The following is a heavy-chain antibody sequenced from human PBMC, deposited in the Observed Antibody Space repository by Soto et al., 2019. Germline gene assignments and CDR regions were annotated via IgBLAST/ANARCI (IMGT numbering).Heavy chain of an antibody. CDR2: IYSGGRT. Sequence: GGSLRLSCAASGFSVTYTYMSWIRQAPGKGLEWVSVIYSGGRTFYADSVRGRITNSRDEGKNTLYLQMHSLRPEDTAVYFCARSDCSSGSCPNWFDPWGQGT. V-gene: IGHV3-66*01. CDR1: GFSVTYTY. J-gene: IGHJ5*02. D-gene: IGHD2-15*01. CDR3: ARSDCSSGSCPNWFDP.